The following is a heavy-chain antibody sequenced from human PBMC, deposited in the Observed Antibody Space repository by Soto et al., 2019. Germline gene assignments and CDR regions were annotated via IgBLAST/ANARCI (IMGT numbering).Heavy chain of an antibody. Sequence: QVQLQESGPGLVKPSGTLSLTCAVSGVSISSSQWWSWVRQPPGKGLEWIGEIYHNERTNYNPSLKSRLTMSLDKSKNQVSLKLSSVTAADTATYYCWRTKDYFYGVDVWGQGTTVTVSS. CDR2: IYHNERT. J-gene: IGHJ6*02. V-gene: IGHV4-4*02. CDR3: WRTKDYFYGVDV. CDR1: GVSISSSQW.